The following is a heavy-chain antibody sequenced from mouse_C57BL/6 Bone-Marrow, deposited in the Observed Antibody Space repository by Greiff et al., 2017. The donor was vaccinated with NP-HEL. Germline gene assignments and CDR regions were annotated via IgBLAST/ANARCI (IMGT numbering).Heavy chain of an antibody. CDR2: INPGSGGT. CDR1: GYAFTNYL. V-gene: IGHV1-54*01. J-gene: IGHJ2*01. D-gene: IGHD3-3*01. Sequence: VQLVESGAELVRPGTSVKVSCKASGYAFTNYLIEWVKQRPGQGLEWIGVINPGSGGTNYNEKFKGKATLTADKSSSTAYMQLSSLTSEDSAVYFCARGGLHHFDYWGQGTTLTVSS. CDR3: ARGGLHHFDY.